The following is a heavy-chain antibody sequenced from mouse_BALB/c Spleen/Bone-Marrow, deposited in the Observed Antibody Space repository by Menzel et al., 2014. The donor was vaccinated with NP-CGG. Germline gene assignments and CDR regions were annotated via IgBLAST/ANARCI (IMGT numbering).Heavy chain of an antibody. V-gene: IGHV1-7*01. J-gene: IGHJ2*01. D-gene: IGHD4-1*01. CDR1: GYTFTSYW. Sequence: VKLQESGAELAKPGASVKMSCKASGYTFTSYWMHWVKQRPGQGLEWIGYINPSTGYTEYNQKFKDKATLTADKSSSTAYMQLSSLTSEDSAVYYCATGYYFDYWGQGTTPTVSS. CDR3: ATGYYFDY. CDR2: INPSTGYT.